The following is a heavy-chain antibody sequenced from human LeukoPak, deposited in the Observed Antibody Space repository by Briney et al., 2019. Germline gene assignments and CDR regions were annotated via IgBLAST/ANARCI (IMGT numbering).Heavy chain of an antibody. J-gene: IGHJ4*02. V-gene: IGHV1-2*02. CDR1: GYTLTGYY. D-gene: IGHD3-10*01. CDR3: ARANMVRGVIITF. Sequence: ASVKASCKASGYTLTGYYMHWVRQAPGQGLEWMGWINPNSGGTNYAQKFQGRVTMTRDTSISTAYMELSRLRSDDTAVYYCARANMVRGVIITFWGQGTLVTVSS. CDR2: INPNSGGT.